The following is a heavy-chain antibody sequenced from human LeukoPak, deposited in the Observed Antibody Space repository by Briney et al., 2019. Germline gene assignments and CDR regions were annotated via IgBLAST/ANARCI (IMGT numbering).Heavy chain of an antibody. V-gene: IGHV3-30*03. Sequence: GGSLRLSCAASGFTFNNYWMSWVRQAPGKGLEWVAVISYDGSNKYYADSVKGRFTISRDNSKNTLYLQMNSLRAEDTAVYYCARGDIYDFWSGYWNWGIDYWGQGTLVTVSS. CDR1: GFTFNNYW. CDR3: ARGDIYDFWSGYWNWGIDY. D-gene: IGHD3-3*01. J-gene: IGHJ4*02. CDR2: ISYDGSNK.